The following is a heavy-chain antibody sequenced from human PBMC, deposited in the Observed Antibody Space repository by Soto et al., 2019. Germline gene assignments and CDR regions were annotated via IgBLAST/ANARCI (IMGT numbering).Heavy chain of an antibody. Sequence: QLQLQESGPGLVKPSETLSLTCNASGGSITSSGSAWGWIRQSPGKGLEWIWTIDYSGNIYYIPSLKSRISISVDTSKNQISLKLSSVTAADTDVYYCARHIHNQGFEYYFDSWGQGTLVTVSS. D-gene: IGHD1-1*01. CDR2: IDYSGNI. CDR1: GGSITSSGSA. CDR3: ARHIHNQGFEYYFDS. V-gene: IGHV4-39*01. J-gene: IGHJ4*02.